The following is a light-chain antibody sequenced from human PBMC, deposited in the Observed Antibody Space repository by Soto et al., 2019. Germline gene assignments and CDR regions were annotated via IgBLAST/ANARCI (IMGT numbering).Light chain of an antibody. J-gene: IGKJ5*01. CDR3: QQYIKWPIT. CDR1: QSVSSN. CDR2: DAS. Sequence: EIVMTQSPGTLSVSPGERATLSCRASQSVSSNLAWYQQKPGQAPRLLISDASTRATGIPARFSGSGSGTEFTLTVSSLQSEDFAVYYCQQYIKWPITFGQGTRLEFK. V-gene: IGKV3-15*01.